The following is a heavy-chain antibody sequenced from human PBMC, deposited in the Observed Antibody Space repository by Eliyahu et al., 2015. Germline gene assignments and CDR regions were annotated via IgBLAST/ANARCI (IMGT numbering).Heavy chain of an antibody. CDR1: XFPFSSYA. CDR2: ISYDGSNK. D-gene: IGHD3-3*01. Sequence: QVQLVESGGGVVQPGRSLRLSCAASXFPFSSYAMHWVRQAPGKGLEWVAVISYDGSNKYYADSVKGRFTISRDNSKNTLYLQMNSLRAEDTAVYYCARRGYHQASDYWGQGTLVTVSS. CDR3: ARRGYHQASDY. V-gene: IGHV3-30-3*01. J-gene: IGHJ4*02.